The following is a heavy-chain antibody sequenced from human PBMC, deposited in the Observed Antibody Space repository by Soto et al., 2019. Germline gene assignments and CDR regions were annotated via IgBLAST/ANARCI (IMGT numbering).Heavy chain of an antibody. D-gene: IGHD6-19*01. CDR1: GYTFTSYA. CDR3: AREAVAGTVVPFYSPVTPLDGMDV. V-gene: IGHV1-3*01. J-gene: IGHJ6*02. Sequence: ASVKVSCKASGYTFTSYAMHWVRQAPGQRLEWMGWINAGNGNTKYSQKFQGRVTITRDTSASTAYMELSSLRSEDTAVYYCAREAVAGTVVPFYSPVTPLDGMDVWGQGTTVTVSS. CDR2: INAGNGNT.